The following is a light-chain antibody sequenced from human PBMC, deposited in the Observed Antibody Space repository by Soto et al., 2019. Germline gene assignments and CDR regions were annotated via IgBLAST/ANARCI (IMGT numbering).Light chain of an antibody. CDR2: GAS. V-gene: IGKV3D-7*01. CDR3: QQDGP. J-gene: IGKJ1*01. Sequence: PGERVTLSCRASQRVSSSYLTWYQQKPGQAPRLLIYGASTRATSIPARFSGSGSGTDFTLTISSLQPEDFAVYYCQQDGPFGQGTKVEIK. CDR1: QRVSSSY.